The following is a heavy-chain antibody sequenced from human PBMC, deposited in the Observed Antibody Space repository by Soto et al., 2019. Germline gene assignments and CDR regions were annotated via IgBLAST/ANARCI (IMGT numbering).Heavy chain of an antibody. CDR2: IYHSGST. CDR3: ARDGAGAYGLGWFDP. CDR1: GDSISRGGYY. Sequence: QVQLQESGPRLVKPSQTLSLTCTVSGDSISRGGYYWNWLRQHPRKGLEWIGYIYHSGSTIYNPSLKSGVTRSVDTSKNRLSLELSNVTAADTAIYYCARDGAGAYGLGWFDPWGQGILVTVSS. D-gene: IGHD2-21*01. V-gene: IGHV4-31*03. J-gene: IGHJ5*02.